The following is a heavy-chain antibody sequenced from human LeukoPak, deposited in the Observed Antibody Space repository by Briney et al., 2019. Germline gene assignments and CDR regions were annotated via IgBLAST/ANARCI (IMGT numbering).Heavy chain of an antibody. CDR3: ARGLPPVMKYYFDY. Sequence: GSLRLSCAASGFTFNSYGMHWVRQAPGKGLEWVAVMWYDGSNKYYADSVKGRFTISRDDSKNTLYLQMNSLRAEDTAMYYCARGLPPVMKYYFDYWGQGTLVTVSS. V-gene: IGHV3-33*01. CDR2: MWYDGSNK. D-gene: IGHD4-11*01. J-gene: IGHJ4*02. CDR1: GFTFNSYG.